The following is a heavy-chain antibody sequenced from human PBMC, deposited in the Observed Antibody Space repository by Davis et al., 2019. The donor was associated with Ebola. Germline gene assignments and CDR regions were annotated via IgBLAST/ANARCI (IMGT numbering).Heavy chain of an antibody. V-gene: IGHV6-1*01. CDR2: TYYYRSKWNN. J-gene: IGHJ6*02. CDR3: ARSWFKSGMDV. Sequence: HSQTLSLTRAISGDSVSSGGWNWIRQTPSRGLERLGRTYYYRSKWNNDYAASVKSRISVNSDTSKNQFSLQLNSVTPEDTAVYYCARSWFKSGMDVWGQGTTVTVSS. CDR1: GDSVSSGG. D-gene: IGHD2-15*01.